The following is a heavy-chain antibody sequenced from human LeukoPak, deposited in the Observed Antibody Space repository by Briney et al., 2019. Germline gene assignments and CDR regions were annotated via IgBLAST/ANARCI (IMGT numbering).Heavy chain of an antibody. V-gene: IGHV3-48*02. CDR1: GFTFSSYS. CDR2: FISSSSTI. D-gene: IGHD3-9*01. J-gene: IGHJ4*02. Sequence: GGSLRLSCAASGFTFSSYSMNWVRQAPGKGLGGVSYFISSSSTIYYADSVKGRFTISRDNAKNSLYLQMNSLRDEDTAVYYCARVAYDILTGYYTFDYWGQGTLVTVSS. CDR3: ARVAYDILTGYYTFDY.